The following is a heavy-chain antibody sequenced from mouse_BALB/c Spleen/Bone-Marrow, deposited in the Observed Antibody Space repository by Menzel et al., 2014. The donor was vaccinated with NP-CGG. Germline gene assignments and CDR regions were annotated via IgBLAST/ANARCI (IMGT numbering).Heavy chain of an antibody. CDR1: GFTFSSYG. D-gene: IGHD2-4*01. Sequence: VKLEESGGDLVKPGGSLKLSCAASGFTFSSYGMSWVRQTPDKRLEWAATISSGGSYTYYPDSVKGRFTISRDNAKNTLYLQMSSLKSEDTAMYYCARQTYYDYDGYFDYWGQGTTLTVSS. J-gene: IGHJ2*01. CDR2: ISSGGSYT. CDR3: ARQTYYDYDGYFDY. V-gene: IGHV5-6*02.